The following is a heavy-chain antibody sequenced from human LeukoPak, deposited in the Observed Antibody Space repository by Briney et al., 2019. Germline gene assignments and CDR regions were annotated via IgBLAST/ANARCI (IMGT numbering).Heavy chain of an antibody. D-gene: IGHD3-3*01. CDR2: NNHSGST. Sequence: PSENLSRNGTVSGYSISSGYYWGWIRQPPVKGLEWIGSNNHSGSTYYNPSLKSRVTISVDTSKDQFSLKLSSVTAADTAVYYCARGLSNYDFWSGYYVYYFDYWGQGTLVTISS. CDR3: ARGLSNYDFWSGYYVYYFDY. CDR1: GYSISSGYY. J-gene: IGHJ4*02. V-gene: IGHV4-38-2*02.